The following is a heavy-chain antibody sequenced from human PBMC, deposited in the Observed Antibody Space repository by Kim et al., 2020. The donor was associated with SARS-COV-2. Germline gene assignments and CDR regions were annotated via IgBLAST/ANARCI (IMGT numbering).Heavy chain of an antibody. CDR3: ARVLRLHYDYVWGSYRYTAFDI. V-gene: IGHV1-2*02. Sequence: ASVKVSCKASGYTFTGYYMHWVRQAPGQGLEWMGWINPNSGGTNYAQKFQGRVTMTRDTSISTAYMELSRLRSDDTAVYYCARVLRLHYDYVWGSYRYTAFDIWGQGTMVTVSS. J-gene: IGHJ3*02. D-gene: IGHD3-16*02. CDR1: GYTFTGYY. CDR2: INPNSGGT.